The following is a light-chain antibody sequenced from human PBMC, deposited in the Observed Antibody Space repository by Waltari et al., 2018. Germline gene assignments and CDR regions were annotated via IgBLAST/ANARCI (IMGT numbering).Light chain of an antibody. Sequence: EILLTQSPGTLSLSPGERATVSCRASQSLTSNYLAWYQQKLGQAPRLLIFGTSSRATDIPDRFSGSGSVTDFTLTISRLEADDFAVYYCQQYDSSPLTFGGGTKVEIK. V-gene: IGKV3-20*01. CDR2: GTS. CDR1: QSLTSNY. J-gene: IGKJ4*01. CDR3: QQYDSSPLT.